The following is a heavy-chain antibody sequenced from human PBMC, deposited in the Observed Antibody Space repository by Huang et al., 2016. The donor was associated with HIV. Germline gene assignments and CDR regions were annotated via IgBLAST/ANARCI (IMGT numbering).Heavy chain of an antibody. J-gene: IGHJ4*02. CDR3: ARGGPRITVTGPLDS. Sequence: QVQIDQWGAGLLKPSETLSLTCAVYGGSFSGYYWNWLRQPPGKGLEWIGKINHGGSTHHNPSLKSRVTILVDVSKKQFSLQLRSVTAADTAIYYCARGGPRITVTGPLDSWGPGALVSVSS. V-gene: IGHV4-34*01. CDR1: GGSFSGYY. D-gene: IGHD6-19*01. CDR2: INHGGST.